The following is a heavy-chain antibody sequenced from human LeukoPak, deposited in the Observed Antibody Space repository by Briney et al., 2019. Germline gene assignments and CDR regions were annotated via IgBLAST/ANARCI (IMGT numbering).Heavy chain of an antibody. J-gene: IGHJ2*01. V-gene: IGHV1-46*01. CDR1: GYTCTSYY. CDR2: INPSGGST. Sequence: ASVKVSCKASGYTCTSYYMHWVRQAPGQGLEWMGIINPSGGSTIYAHKFQGRVTMTRDMSTSTVYMELSSLRSEDTAVYYCARDRSIAASGRSWYFDLWGRGTLVTFSS. CDR3: ARDRSIAASGRSWYFDL. D-gene: IGHD6-13*01.